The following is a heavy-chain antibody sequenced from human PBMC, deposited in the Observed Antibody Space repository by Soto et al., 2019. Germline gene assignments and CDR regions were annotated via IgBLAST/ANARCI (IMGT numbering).Heavy chain of an antibody. CDR2: INPSGGST. V-gene: IGHV1-46*01. Sequence: ASVEVSCKASGYTFTSYYMHWVRHAPGQGLEWMGIINPSGGSTSYAQKFQGRVTMTRDTSTSTVYMELSSLRSEDTAVYYCAREGSTTTVTGGLYGMDVWGQGTTVTVS. CDR3: AREGSTTTVTGGLYGMDV. CDR1: GYTFTSYY. D-gene: IGHD4-4*01. J-gene: IGHJ6*01.